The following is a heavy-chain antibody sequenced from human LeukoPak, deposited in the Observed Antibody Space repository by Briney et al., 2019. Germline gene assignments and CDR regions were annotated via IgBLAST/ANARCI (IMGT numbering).Heavy chain of an antibody. V-gene: IGHV4-59*01. CDR1: GGSIRSYY. CDR2: IYYTGST. J-gene: IGHJ5*02. Sequence: SETLSLTCTVSGGSIRSYYWNWIRQPPGKGLEWIGYIYYTGSTDYNPSLKSRVTISVDTSKSQFSLKLSSVTAADTAVYYCARYYYGSGSYYSPRFDPWGQGTLVTVSS. D-gene: IGHD3-10*01. CDR3: ARYYYGSGSYYSPRFDP.